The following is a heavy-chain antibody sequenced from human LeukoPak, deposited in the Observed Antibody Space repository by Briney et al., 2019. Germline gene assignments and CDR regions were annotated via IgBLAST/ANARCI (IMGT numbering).Heavy chain of an antibody. CDR3: ARLSISVVLSYYFDY. CDR1: GSTFSSYW. Sequence: PGRSLRLSCAASGSTFSSYWMSWVRQAPGKGLEWVANIKQDGSEKYYVDSVKGRFTISRDNAKNSLYLQMNSLRAQDTAVYYCARLSISVVLSYYFDYGGQGTLVTVS. V-gene: IGHV3-7*01. D-gene: IGHD6-19*01. J-gene: IGHJ4*02. CDR2: IKQDGSEK.